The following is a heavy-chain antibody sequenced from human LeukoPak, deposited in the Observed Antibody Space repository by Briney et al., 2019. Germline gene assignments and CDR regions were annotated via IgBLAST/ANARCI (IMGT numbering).Heavy chain of an antibody. CDR1: GGSISGYY. V-gene: IGHV4-34*01. CDR2: INHSGST. D-gene: IGHD3-22*01. CDR3: ARGRITMIVGVNSHYSYMDV. J-gene: IGHJ6*03. Sequence: SETLSLTCTVSGGSISGYYWSWIRQPPGKGLEWIGEINHSGSTNYNPSLKSRVTISVDTSKNQFFLKLTSVTAADTAVYYCARGRITMIVGVNSHYSYMDVWGKGTTVTVSS.